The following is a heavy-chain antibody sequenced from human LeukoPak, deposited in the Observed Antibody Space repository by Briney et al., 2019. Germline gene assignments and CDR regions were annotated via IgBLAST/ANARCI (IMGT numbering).Heavy chain of an antibody. CDR1: GGSISSSNW. CDR2: IYHSGST. V-gene: IGHV4-4*02. J-gene: IGHJ6*02. CDR3: ARDRKSITAGHGMDV. Sequence: SETLSLTCAVSGGSISSSNWWSWVRQPPGKGLEWIGEIYHSGSTNYNPSLKSRVTISVDKSKNQFSLKLSSVTAADTAVYYCARDRKSITAGHGMDVRGQGTTVTVSS. D-gene: IGHD3-3*01.